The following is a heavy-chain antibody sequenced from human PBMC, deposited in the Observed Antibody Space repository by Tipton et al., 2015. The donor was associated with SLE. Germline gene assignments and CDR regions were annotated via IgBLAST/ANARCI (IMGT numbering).Heavy chain of an antibody. CDR3: TRAVAGNSEYFDC. J-gene: IGHJ4*01. Sequence: TLSLTCTVSGGSISSGDYFWSWIRQHPGKGTEWIGYIYNSGGTYYNPSLKSRVTISIDTSKNQFSLKVNSVTAADTALYYCTRAVAGNSEYFDCWGHGTLVTVSS. CDR1: GGSISSGDYF. D-gene: IGHD6-19*01. CDR2: IYNSGGT. V-gene: IGHV4-31*03.